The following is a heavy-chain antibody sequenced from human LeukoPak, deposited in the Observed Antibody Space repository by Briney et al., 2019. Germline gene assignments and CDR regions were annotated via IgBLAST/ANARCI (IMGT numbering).Heavy chain of an antibody. CDR1: GFTVSSNY. D-gene: IGHD3-10*01. Sequence: GGSLRLSCAASGFTVSSNYMSWVRQAPGKGLEWVSVINSGGSTYYADSVKGRFIISRDNSKNTLYLQMNSLRAEDKAVYDCARDPIYYGSGRSSDYWGQGTLVTVSS. J-gene: IGHJ4*02. CDR3: ARDPIYYGSGRSSDY. V-gene: IGHV3-66*01. CDR2: INSGGST.